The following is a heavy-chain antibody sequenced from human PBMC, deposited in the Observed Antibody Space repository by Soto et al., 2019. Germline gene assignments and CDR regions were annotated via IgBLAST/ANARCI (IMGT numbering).Heavy chain of an antibody. CDR3: ARESIVGATNTFDY. J-gene: IGHJ4*02. Sequence: GGSLRLSCAASGFTVSSNYMSWVRQAPGKGLEWVSIIYSGGSTYYADSVKGRFTISRDNSKNTLYLQMNSLRAEDTAVYYCARESIVGATNTFDYWGQGTLVTVPQ. CDR2: IYSGGST. CDR1: GFTVSSNY. V-gene: IGHV3-66*01. D-gene: IGHD1-26*01.